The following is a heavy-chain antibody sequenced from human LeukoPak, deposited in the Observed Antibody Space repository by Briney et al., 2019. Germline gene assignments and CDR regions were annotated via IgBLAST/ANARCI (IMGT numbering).Heavy chain of an antibody. J-gene: IGHJ5*02. CDR3: ARGFIAVAGTALNWFDP. Sequence: PSETLSLTRAVSGGSFSDDFWTWLRQFPGKGLEWIGEVDQSGGTNYNPSLKGRVSMSLDPSKNHFSLKLRSVTAADTALYFCARGFIAVAGTALNWFDPWGLGTLVTVSS. D-gene: IGHD6-19*01. CDR2: VDQSGGT. CDR1: GGSFSDDF. V-gene: IGHV4-34*01.